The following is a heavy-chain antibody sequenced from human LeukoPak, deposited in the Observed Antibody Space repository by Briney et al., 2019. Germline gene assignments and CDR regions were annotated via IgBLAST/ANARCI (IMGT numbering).Heavy chain of an antibody. Sequence: PGGSLRLSCAASGFTFSSYGMSWVRQAPGKGLEWVSAIGGSGGSTYYTDSVKGRFTISRDNSKNTLYLQMNSLRAEDTALYYCAKSYSSGWGFDSWGQGTLVTVSS. CDR3: AKSYSSGWGFDS. CDR1: GFTFSSYG. D-gene: IGHD6-25*01. V-gene: IGHV3-23*01. CDR2: IGGSGGST. J-gene: IGHJ4*02.